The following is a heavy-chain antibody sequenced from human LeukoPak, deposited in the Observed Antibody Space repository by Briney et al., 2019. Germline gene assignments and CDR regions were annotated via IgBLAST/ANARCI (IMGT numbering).Heavy chain of an antibody. D-gene: IGHD5-24*01. J-gene: IGHJ4*02. CDR1: GFTFSSYG. V-gene: IGHV3-33*01. CDR2: IWYDGSNK. Sequence: PGGSLRLSCAASGFTFSSYGMHWVRQAPGKGLEWVAVIWYDGSNKYYADSVKGRFTISRDNSKNTLYLQMNSLRAEDTAVYYCARVRDGYKTSDYWGQGTLVTVSS. CDR3: ARVRDGYKTSDY.